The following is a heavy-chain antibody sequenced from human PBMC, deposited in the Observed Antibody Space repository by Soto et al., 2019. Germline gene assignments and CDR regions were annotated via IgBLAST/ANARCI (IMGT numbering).Heavy chain of an antibody. D-gene: IGHD1-26*01. J-gene: IGHJ3*01. CDR3: ARGPRSGSYSVDGFDV. Sequence: QVQLQESGPGLVKPSGTLSLTCVVSGASLSTSNWWSWVRQAPGKGLEWIGEIYHTGSASYSPSLKSRLSMSIDKSKNQFSLRLTVVTAADTAKYYCARGPRSGSYSVDGFDVWGQGTLVTGSS. CDR1: GASLSTSNW. V-gene: IGHV4-4*02. CDR2: IYHTGSA.